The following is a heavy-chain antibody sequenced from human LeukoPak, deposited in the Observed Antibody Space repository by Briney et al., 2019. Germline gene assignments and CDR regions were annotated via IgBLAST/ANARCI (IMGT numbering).Heavy chain of an antibody. CDR3: ARGSTYYDILTGFLPLVPFDY. CDR1: GYTFTSYG. CDR2: ISAYNGNT. J-gene: IGHJ4*02. Sequence: ASVTVSCKASGYTFTSYGISWVRQAPGQGLEWMGWISAYNGNTNYAQKLQGRVTMTTDTSTSTAYMELRSLRSDDTAVYYCARGSTYYDILTGFLPLVPFDYWGQGTLVTVSS. D-gene: IGHD3-9*01. V-gene: IGHV1-18*01.